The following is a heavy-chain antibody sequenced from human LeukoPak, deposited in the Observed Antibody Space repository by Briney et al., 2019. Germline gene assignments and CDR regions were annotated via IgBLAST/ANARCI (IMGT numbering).Heavy chain of an antibody. CDR2: INWNGGST. CDR1: GFTVSSNY. V-gene: IGHV3-20*04. J-gene: IGHJ4*02. D-gene: IGHD3-10*01. Sequence: GGSLRLSCAASGFTVSSNYMSWVRQAPGKGLEWVSGINWNGGSTGYGDSMKGRFTISRDNTKNSLYLQLNSLRVEDTALYYCARSSDSGTWAPFDYWGQGTLVTVSS. CDR3: ARSSDSGTWAPFDY.